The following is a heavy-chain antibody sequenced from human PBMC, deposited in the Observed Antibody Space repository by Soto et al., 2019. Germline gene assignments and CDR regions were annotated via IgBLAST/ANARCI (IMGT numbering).Heavy chain of an antibody. CDR3: ARLGSSSRRVLRYFDWFDY. V-gene: IGHV4-39*01. Sequence: PSETLSLTCTVSGGSISSSSYYWGWIRQPPGKGPEWIGSIYYSGSTYYNPSLKSRVTISVDTSKNQSSLKLSSVTAADTAVYYCARLGSSSRRVLRYFDWFDYWGQGTLVTVSS. CDR1: GGSISSSSYY. D-gene: IGHD3-9*01. CDR2: IYYSGST. J-gene: IGHJ4*02.